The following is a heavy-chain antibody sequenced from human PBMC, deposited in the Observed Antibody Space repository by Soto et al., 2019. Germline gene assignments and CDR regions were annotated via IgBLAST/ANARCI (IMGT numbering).Heavy chain of an antibody. D-gene: IGHD2-21*01. J-gene: IGHJ4*02. CDR1: GFTFSSYS. CDR2: MSFDGNSK. V-gene: IGHV3-30-3*01. CDR3: ARGRSVIDHDDFEY. Sequence: GGSLRLSCAASGFTFSSYSMHWVRQAPGKGLEWVAAMSFDGNSKYFADSVKGRFTISRDNSKNTLSLQMNSLGADDSAVYYCARGRSVIDHDDFEYWGQGTLVTVSS.